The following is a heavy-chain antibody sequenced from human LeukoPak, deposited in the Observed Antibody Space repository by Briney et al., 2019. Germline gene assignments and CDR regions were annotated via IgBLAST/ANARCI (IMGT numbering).Heavy chain of an antibody. Sequence: WGSLRLSCAASGFTFSSYEMNWVRQAPGKGLEWVSSISSSSSYIYYADSVKGRFTISRDNAKNSLYLQMNSLRAEDTAVYYCAELGITMIGGVWGKGTTVTISS. J-gene: IGHJ6*04. V-gene: IGHV3-21*01. CDR2: ISSSSSYI. CDR1: GFTFSSYE. D-gene: IGHD3-10*02. CDR3: AELGITMIGGV.